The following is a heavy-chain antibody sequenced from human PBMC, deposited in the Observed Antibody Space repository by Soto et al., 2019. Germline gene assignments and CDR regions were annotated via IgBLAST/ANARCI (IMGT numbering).Heavy chain of an antibody. Sequence: GASVKVSCKASGYTFTSYGISWVRQAPGQGLEWMGWISAYNGDTNYAQKLQGRVTMTTDTSTSTAYMELRSLRSDDTAVYYCATAEPRIAALFNWFDPWGQGTLVTVSS. D-gene: IGHD6-13*01. CDR1: GYTFTSYG. V-gene: IGHV1-18*01. CDR2: ISAYNGDT. CDR3: ATAEPRIAALFNWFDP. J-gene: IGHJ5*02.